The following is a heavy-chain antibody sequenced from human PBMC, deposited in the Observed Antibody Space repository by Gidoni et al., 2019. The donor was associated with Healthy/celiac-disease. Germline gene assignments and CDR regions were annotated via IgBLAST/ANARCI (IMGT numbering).Heavy chain of an antibody. CDR1: GFTFSNAW. V-gene: IGHV3-15*01. D-gene: IGHD3-10*01. J-gene: IGHJ4*02. CDR3: TTDYYGSGIYAY. Sequence: EVQLVESGGGLVKPGGSIRLSCADSGFTFSNAWMSWVRQAPGKGLEWVGRIKSKTDGGTTDYAAPVKGRFTISRDDSKNTLYLQMNSLKTEDTAVYYCTTDYYGSGIYAYWGQGTLVTVSS. CDR2: IKSKTDGGTT.